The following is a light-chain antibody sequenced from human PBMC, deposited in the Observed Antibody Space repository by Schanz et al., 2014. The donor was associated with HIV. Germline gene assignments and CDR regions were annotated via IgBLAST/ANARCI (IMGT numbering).Light chain of an antibody. V-gene: IGKV3-20*01. Sequence: EIVLTQSPGTLSLSPGERATLSCRASQSLGGSQLAWYQHKPGQAPRLLIYGASNRATGIPDRFSGGGSGTDFTLTISRLEPEDFAVYYCQQSGDSGGTFGGGTKV. CDR1: QSLGGSQ. J-gene: IGKJ4*01. CDR3: QQSGDSGGT. CDR2: GAS.